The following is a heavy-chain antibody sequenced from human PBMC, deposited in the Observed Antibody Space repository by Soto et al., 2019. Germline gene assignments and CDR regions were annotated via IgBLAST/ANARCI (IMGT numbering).Heavy chain of an antibody. CDR2: ISSGSSYT. CDR3: ARRRNAGTDW. J-gene: IGHJ4*02. D-gene: IGHD6-13*01. CDR1: GFTFSDYY. Sequence: PGGSLRLSCAAPGFTFSDYYMSWIRQAPGKGLEWVSYISSGSSYTEYADSVKGRFTISRDNAKNSLYLQMNSLRAEDTAVYYCARRRNAGTDWWGQGTLVTVSS. V-gene: IGHV3-11*06.